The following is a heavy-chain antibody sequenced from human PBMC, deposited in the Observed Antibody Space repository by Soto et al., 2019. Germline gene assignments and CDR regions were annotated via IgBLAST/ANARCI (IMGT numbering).Heavy chain of an antibody. Sequence: PGGSLRLSCAASGFTVSSNYMSWVRQAPGKGLEWVSVIYSGGSTYYADSVKGRFTISRDNSKNTLYLQMNSLRAEDTAVYYCAREVYCSSTSCHGGGWFDPWGQGTLVTVSS. CDR2: IYSGGST. J-gene: IGHJ5*02. V-gene: IGHV3-53*01. CDR1: GFTVSSNY. D-gene: IGHD2-2*01. CDR3: AREVYCSSTSCHGGGWFDP.